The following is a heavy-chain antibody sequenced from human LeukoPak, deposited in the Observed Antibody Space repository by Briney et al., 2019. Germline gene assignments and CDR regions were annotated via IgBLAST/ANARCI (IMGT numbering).Heavy chain of an antibody. CDR2: IYYSGST. V-gene: IGHV4-39*01. J-gene: IGHJ4*02. CDR1: GGSISSSSYF. D-gene: IGHD3-10*01. Sequence: SETLSLTCTVSGGSISSSSYFWVWIRQPPGKGLEWIGSIYYSGSTYYNPSLKSRVTISVDTSKNQVSLKLSSVTAPDTAVYYCARRSYYYGSGSPFDYWGQGTLVTVSS. CDR3: ARRSYYYGSGSPFDY.